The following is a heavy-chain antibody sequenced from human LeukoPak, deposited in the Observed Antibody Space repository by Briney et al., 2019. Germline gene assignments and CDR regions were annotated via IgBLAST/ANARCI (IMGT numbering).Heavy chain of an antibody. V-gene: IGHV3-74*01. Sequence: GGSLRLSCAASGFTFSSYAMSWVRQAPGKGLVWVSRINSDGSSTSYADSVKGRFTISRDNAKNTLYLQMNSLRAEDTAVYYCARDPQQQLGAFDIWGQGTMVTVSS. D-gene: IGHD6-13*01. CDR1: GFTFSSYA. CDR3: ARDPQQQLGAFDI. CDR2: INSDGSST. J-gene: IGHJ3*02.